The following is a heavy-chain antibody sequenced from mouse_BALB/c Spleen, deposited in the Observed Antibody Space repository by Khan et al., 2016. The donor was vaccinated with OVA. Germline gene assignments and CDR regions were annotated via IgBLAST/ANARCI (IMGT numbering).Heavy chain of an antibody. CDR1: GYTFTSYG. V-gene: IGHV1-5*01. CDR3: TRNGFGNYESWDY. CDR2: IYPGNSDT. J-gene: IGHJ2*01. Sequence: VRLQQSGTVLARPGASVKMSCKASGYTFTSYGMHWVKQRPGQGLEWIGAIYPGNSDTNYNQKFKGKAKLTAVTSTSTAYLELNSLTKEDSAVYYCTRNGFGNYESWDYWGQGTTLTVSS. D-gene: IGHD2-1*01.